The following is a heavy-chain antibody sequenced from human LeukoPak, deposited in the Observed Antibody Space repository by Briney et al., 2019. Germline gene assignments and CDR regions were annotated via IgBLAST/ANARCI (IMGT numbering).Heavy chain of an antibody. J-gene: IGHJ4*02. V-gene: IGHV3-48*01. CDR3: ARGRPLLYSSGWSSDY. CDR2: ITNSGNSK. Sequence: GGSLRLSCAASEFTFSSYSMNWVRQAPGKGLEWVSYITNSGNSKSYADSVKGRFTISRDNTKNSLYLQMNGLRAEDTAVYYCARGRPLLYSSGWSSDYWGQGALVTVSS. D-gene: IGHD6-19*01. CDR1: EFTFSSYS.